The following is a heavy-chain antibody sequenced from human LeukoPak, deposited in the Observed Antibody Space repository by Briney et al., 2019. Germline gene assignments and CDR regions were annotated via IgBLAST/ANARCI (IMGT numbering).Heavy chain of an antibody. CDR2: ISDGGSST. Sequence: GGSLRLSCAASGFTFTSYAMSWVRQAPGKGLEWVSTISDGGSSTFYADSVKGRFTISRDNSKNTLYLQMSSLRAEDTAVYYCARSRGYSYGYSYFDSWGQGTLVTVSS. CDR1: GFTFTSYA. CDR3: ARSRGYSYGYSYFDS. V-gene: IGHV3-23*01. J-gene: IGHJ4*02. D-gene: IGHD5-18*01.